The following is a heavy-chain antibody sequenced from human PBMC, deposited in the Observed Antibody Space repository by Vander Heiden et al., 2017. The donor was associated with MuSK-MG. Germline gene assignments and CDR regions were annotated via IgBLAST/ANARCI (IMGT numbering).Heavy chain of an antibody. D-gene: IGHD6-19*01. Sequence: QVQLVESGGGVVQPGRSLRLSRAASGFTFSTYGMHWVRQAPGKGLEWVAVIWSDGSNENYPDSVKGRFTISRDNSKNTLYLQMNSLRVEDTAVYYCARQYSSGYYFGYWGQGTLVTVSS. CDR2: IWSDGSNE. V-gene: IGHV3-33*01. J-gene: IGHJ4*02. CDR3: ARQYSSGYYFGY. CDR1: GFTFSTYG.